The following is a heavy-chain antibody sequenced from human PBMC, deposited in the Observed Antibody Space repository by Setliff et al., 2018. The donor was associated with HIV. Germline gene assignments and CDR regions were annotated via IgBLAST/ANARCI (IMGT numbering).Heavy chain of an antibody. CDR3: ARGSCSGCYLSDY. CDR1: GYTFTNYF. D-gene: IGHD6-19*01. V-gene: IGHV1-3*01. J-gene: IGHJ4*02. Sequence: GASVKVSCKASGYTFTNYFVHWVRQAPGQRLEWMGYINAGDDNTRYSERFQGRVTITRDTSANTAYVELSSLRSEDTAVYYCARGSCSGCYLSDYWGLGTLVTVSS. CDR2: INAGDDNT.